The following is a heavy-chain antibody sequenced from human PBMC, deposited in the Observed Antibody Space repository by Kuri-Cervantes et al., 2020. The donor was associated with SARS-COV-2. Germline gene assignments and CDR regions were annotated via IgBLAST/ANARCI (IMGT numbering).Heavy chain of an antibody. D-gene: IGHD2-15*01. CDR3: ARVACSGGSCYPRYYYYGMDV. CDR2: IIPIFGTA. J-gene: IGHJ6*02. Sequence: SVKVSCKASGGTFSSCAISWVRQAPGQGLEWMGGIIPIFGTANYAQKFQGRVTITADESTSTAYMELSSLRSEDTAVYYCARVACSGGSCYPRYYYYGMDVWGQGTTVTVSS. V-gene: IGHV1-69*13. CDR1: GGTFSSCA.